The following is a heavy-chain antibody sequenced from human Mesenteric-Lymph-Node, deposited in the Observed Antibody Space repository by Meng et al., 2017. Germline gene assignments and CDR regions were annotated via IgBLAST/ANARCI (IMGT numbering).Heavy chain of an antibody. CDR2: IYYSGST. Sequence: QVAPQGSGPGLVKPSQPLSLTRTVSGGSISSGGYYWSWIRQHPGKGLEWIGYIYYSGSTYYNPSLKSRVTISMGKSNNQLSLKLNSATAADTAVYYCATQESRDGHNPYWGQGTLVTVSS. D-gene: IGHD5-24*01. CDR1: GGSISSGGYY. J-gene: IGHJ4*02. V-gene: IGHV4-31*09. CDR3: ATQESRDGHNPY.